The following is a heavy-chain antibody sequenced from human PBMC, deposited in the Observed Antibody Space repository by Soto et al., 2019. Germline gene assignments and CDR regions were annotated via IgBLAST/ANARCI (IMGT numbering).Heavy chain of an antibody. CDR1: GYSFAGYW. Sequence: GESLKISCKGSGYSFAGYWITWVRQKPGKGLEWMGRIDPSDSQTYYSPSFRGHVTISVTKSITTVFLQWSSLRASDTAMYYCARQIYDSDTGPNFQYYFDSWGQGTPVTVAS. V-gene: IGHV5-10-1*01. D-gene: IGHD3-22*01. CDR3: ARQIYDSDTGPNFQYYFDS. CDR2: IDPSDSQT. J-gene: IGHJ4*02.